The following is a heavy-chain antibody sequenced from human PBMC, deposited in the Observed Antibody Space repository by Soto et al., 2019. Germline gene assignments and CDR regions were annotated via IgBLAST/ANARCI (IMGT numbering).Heavy chain of an antibody. Sequence: ASVKVSCKASGYTFTSYSINWVRQVPGQGLEWVGRISAYNGDTNYGQKFQGRVTMTTDTSTSTAYMELRSLTSDDTAEFYCARGATPTDYWGQGTLVTVSS. CDR1: GYTFTSYS. CDR2: ISAYNGDT. V-gene: IGHV1-18*04. CDR3: ARGATPTDY. J-gene: IGHJ4*02.